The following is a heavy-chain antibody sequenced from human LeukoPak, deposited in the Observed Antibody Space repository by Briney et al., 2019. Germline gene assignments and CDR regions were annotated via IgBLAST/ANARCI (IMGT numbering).Heavy chain of an antibody. CDR1: AGSISSYY. J-gene: IGHJ5*02. D-gene: IGHD3-10*01. CDR2: IYTSGST. Sequence: SETLSLTCTVSAGSISSYYWSWIRQPPGKGLEWIGYIYTSGSTNYNPSLKSRVTISVDTSKNQFSLKLRSVTAADTAVYYCARLGSDDGGYNWFDPWGQGTLVTVSS. V-gene: IGHV4-4*09. CDR3: ARLGSDDGGYNWFDP.